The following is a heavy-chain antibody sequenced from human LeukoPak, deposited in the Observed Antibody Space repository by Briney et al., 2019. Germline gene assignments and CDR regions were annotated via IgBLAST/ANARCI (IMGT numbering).Heavy chain of an antibody. V-gene: IGHV5-51*01. CDR2: IYPGDSDT. D-gene: IGHD6-13*01. CDR3: ARRSEGSWYYYGMDV. Sequence: GESLKISCKGSGYSFTSYWIGWVRQMPGKGLEWMGIIYPGDSDTRYSPSFQGQVTISADKSISTAYLQWSSLKASDTAMYYCARRSEGSWYYYGMDVWGQGTTVTVSS. CDR1: GYSFTSYW. J-gene: IGHJ6*02.